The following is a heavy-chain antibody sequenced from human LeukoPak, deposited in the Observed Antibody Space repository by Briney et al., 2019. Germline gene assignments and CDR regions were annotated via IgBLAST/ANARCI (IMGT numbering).Heavy chain of an antibody. CDR2: INPSGGST. J-gene: IGHJ4*02. Sequence: ASVKVSCKASGYTFTSYYMHWVRQAPGQGLEWMGIINPSGGSTSYAQKFQGRVTVTRDTSTSTVYLELSSLRSEDTAVYYCARAEIAAADHWGQGTLVTVSS. CDR1: GYTFTSYY. CDR3: ARAEIAAADH. D-gene: IGHD6-13*01. V-gene: IGHV1-46*01.